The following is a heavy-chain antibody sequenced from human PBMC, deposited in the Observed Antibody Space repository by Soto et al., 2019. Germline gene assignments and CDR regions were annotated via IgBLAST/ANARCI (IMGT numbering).Heavy chain of an antibody. D-gene: IGHD2-15*01. V-gene: IGHV1-18*01. Sequence: QIQLLQSGAEVKKPGASVKVTCKASGYTFRNFGISWVRQAPGQGLEWMGWISAYNANANYAQKFQGRLTMTADTSTSKAYMELRSLRSDDTAVYYCARENSSFDYWGQGTLVTVSS. CDR2: ISAYNANA. CDR3: ARENSSFDY. CDR1: GYTFRNFG. J-gene: IGHJ4*02.